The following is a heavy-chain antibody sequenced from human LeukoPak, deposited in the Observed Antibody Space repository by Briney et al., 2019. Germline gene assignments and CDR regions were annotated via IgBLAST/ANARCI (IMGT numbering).Heavy chain of an antibody. D-gene: IGHD6-13*01. CDR3: TTDLAIAAAGTYTSIDY. V-gene: IGHV1-24*01. J-gene: IGHJ4*02. Sequence: ASVTVSFTVSGHTLTLLSMHWVRQAPGKGLEWMGGFDPEEGETTYAQKFQGRVTMTADTSTDTAYMDLSSLRSEDTAVYYCTTDLAIAAAGTYTSIDYWGQGTQVTVSS. CDR1: GHTLTLLS. CDR2: FDPEEGET.